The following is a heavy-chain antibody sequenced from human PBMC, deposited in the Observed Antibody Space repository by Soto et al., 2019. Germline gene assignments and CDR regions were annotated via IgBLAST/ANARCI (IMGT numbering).Heavy chain of an antibody. J-gene: IGHJ5*02. V-gene: IGHV4-59*01. CDR2: IYYSGST. CDR1: GGSISSYY. D-gene: IGHD3-22*01. Sequence: SGTLSLTCTVSGGSISSYYWSWIRQPPGKGLEWIGYIYYSGSTNYNPSLKSRVTISVDTSKNQFSLKLSSVTAADTAVYYSARAYYYDDNWFDPWRQGTLVPVSS. CDR3: ARAYYYDDNWFDP.